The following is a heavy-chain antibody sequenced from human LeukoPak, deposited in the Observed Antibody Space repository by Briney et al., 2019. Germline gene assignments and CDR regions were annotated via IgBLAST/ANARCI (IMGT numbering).Heavy chain of an antibody. CDR2: ISNSGST. V-gene: IGHV4-59*01. D-gene: IGHD3-3*01. J-gene: IGHJ4*02. Sequence: PSETLSLTCTVSGDSIPNYYWSWIRRPPGKGLEWIGYISNSGSTNYNPSLKSRVTISVDMSKNQFSLKLSSVTAADTAVYYCARKEWVPYYFDSWGQGALVTVSS. CDR1: GDSIPNYY. CDR3: ARKEWVPYYFDS.